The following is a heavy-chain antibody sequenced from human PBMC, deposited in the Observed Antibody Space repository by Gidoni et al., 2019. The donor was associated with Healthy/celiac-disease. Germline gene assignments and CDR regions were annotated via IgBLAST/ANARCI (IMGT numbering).Heavy chain of an antibody. CDR1: GFTFSSYS. Sequence: EVQLVESGGGLVQPGGSLRLSCAASGFTFSSYSMNWVRQAPGKGLEWVSYISSSSSTIYYADSGKGRFTISRDNAKNALFLRMNGLRDEDTAVYYCARGGPDYYYYYGMDVWGQGTTVTVSS. CDR2: ISSSSSTI. J-gene: IGHJ6*02. V-gene: IGHV3-48*02. CDR3: ARGGPDYYYYYGMDV.